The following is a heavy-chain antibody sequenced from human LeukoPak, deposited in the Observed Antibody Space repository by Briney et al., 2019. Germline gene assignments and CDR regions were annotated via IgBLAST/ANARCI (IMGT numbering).Heavy chain of an antibody. CDR1: GYSFTSYW. CDR3: ARHRLGGILNDAFDI. J-gene: IGHJ3*02. V-gene: IGHV5-51*01. Sequence: GESLKISCKGSGYSFTSYWIDWVRQMPGKGLEWMGVIYPGDSDTRLSPSFQGQVTISADKSISTAYLQWSSLEASDTAMYYCARHRLGGILNDAFDIWGQGTMVTVSS. D-gene: IGHD2-8*02. CDR2: IYPGDSDT.